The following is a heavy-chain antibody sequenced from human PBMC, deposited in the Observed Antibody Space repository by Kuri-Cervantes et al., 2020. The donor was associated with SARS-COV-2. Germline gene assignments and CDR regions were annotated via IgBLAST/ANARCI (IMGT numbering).Heavy chain of an antibody. CDR3: ARRTVGHFDL. V-gene: IGHV4-39*07. D-gene: IGHD3-16*01. J-gene: IGHJ2*01. CDR1: GGSISSSSYY. CDR2: IYYSGST. Sequence: SETLSLTCTVSGGSISSSSYYWGWIRQPPGKGLEWIGSIYYSGSTYYNPSLKSRVTISVDTSKNQFSLKLSSVTAADTAMYYCARRTVGHFDLWGRGTLVTVSS.